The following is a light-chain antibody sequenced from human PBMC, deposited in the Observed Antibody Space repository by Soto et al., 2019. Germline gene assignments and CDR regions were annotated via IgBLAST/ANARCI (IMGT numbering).Light chain of an antibody. J-gene: IGLJ1*01. CDR1: KLGDKY. CDR3: QAWDSSTSNYV. Sequence: SYELTQPPPVSVSPGQTASITCSGDKLGDKYACWYQQKPGQSPVLVIYQDSKRPSGIPERFSGSNSGNTATLTISGTQAMDEADYYCQAWDSSTSNYVFGTGTKVTVL. CDR2: QDS. V-gene: IGLV3-1*01.